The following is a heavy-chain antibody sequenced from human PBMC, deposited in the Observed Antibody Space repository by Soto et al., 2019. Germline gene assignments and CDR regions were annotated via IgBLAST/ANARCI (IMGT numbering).Heavy chain of an antibody. CDR3: AKGVVREPAYFDS. CDR1: GFTFSAFA. D-gene: IGHD3-10*01. Sequence: QVQMVESGGGVAQPGRSLRLSCAVSGFTFSAFAMYWVRQAPGKGLEWVALISYDGGNEEYAESGRGRFTISRDNSKNTLYLDMNSLSAEDSAVYFCAKGVVREPAYFDSWGQGNLVTVSS. CDR2: ISYDGGNE. J-gene: IGHJ4*02. V-gene: IGHV3-30*18.